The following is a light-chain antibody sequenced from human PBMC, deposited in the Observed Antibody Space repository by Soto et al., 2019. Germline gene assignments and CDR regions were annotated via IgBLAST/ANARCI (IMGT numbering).Light chain of an antibody. CDR2: DVS. Sequence: QSALTQPASVSGSPGQSITISCTGTNSDVGGYTYVSWYQQHPGKAPKLMIYDVSNRPSGVSNRFSGSKSGNTASLTISGLQADDEADYYCNSYTSSSTPYVFGPGTKLTVL. CDR1: NSDVGGYTY. V-gene: IGLV2-14*03. CDR3: NSYTSSSTPYV. J-gene: IGLJ1*01.